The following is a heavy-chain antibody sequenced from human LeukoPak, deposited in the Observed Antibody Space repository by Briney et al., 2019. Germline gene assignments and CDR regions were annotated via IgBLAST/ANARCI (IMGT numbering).Heavy chain of an antibody. J-gene: IGHJ4*02. CDR3: TKDLTGNRDF. D-gene: IGHD1-20*01. V-gene: IGHV3-74*01. Sequence: GGSLRLSCAASGFTFTSYAMSWVRQAPGKGLVWVSRIDTDGSITGYADSVKGRFTISRDNAKNTLYLQMNSLRAEDTAVYYCTKDLTGNRDFWGQGILVTVSS. CDR2: IDTDGSIT. CDR1: GFTFTSYA.